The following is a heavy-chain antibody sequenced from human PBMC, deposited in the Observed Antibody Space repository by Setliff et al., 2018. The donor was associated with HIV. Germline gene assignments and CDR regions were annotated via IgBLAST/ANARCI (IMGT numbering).Heavy chain of an antibody. CDR1: GYSINSSHF. D-gene: IGHD2-2*01. Sequence: SETLSLTCTVSGYSINSSHFWGWIRQPPGKGLEWVGSIYRTGATHYNPSLKSRVTISVDTSKNQFSLRLSSVTAAATAVYYCARDKTYCNYSRCSRAGWDFDLWGRGTLVTVSS. CDR3: ARDKTYCNYSRCSRAGWDFDL. CDR2: IYRTGAT. V-gene: IGHV4-38-2*02. J-gene: IGHJ2*01.